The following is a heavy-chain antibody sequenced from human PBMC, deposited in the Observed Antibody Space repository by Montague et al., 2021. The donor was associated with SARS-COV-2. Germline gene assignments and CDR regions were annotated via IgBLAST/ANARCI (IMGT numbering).Heavy chain of an antibody. CDR2: IYYSGST. V-gene: IGHV4-39*07. J-gene: IGHJ6*02. D-gene: IGHD4-17*01. CDR1: GGSISTSPYF. CDR3: ARGQTHGDYFYGMDV. Sequence: SETLSLTCTVSGGSISTSPYFWGWIRQPPGKGLEWIGSIYYSGSTYYNPSLKSRVAISIDTSENQFSLKLSSVTAADTAVYYCARGQTHGDYFYGMDVWGQGTTVTVSS.